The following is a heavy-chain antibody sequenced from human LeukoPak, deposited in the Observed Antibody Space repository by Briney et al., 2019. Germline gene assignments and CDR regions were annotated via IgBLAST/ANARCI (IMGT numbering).Heavy chain of an antibody. D-gene: IGHD5-12*01. V-gene: IGHV3-74*01. Sequence: GGSLRLSCGASGFNFSSYWMNWVRQAPGEGLVWVSRMNSDGSSTSYADSVKGRFTISRDNAKKTLYLQMNSLRAEDTAVYYCTRENGGYKGYEDYWGQGTLVTVSS. J-gene: IGHJ4*02. CDR3: TRENGGYKGYEDY. CDR1: GFNFSSYW. CDR2: MNSDGSST.